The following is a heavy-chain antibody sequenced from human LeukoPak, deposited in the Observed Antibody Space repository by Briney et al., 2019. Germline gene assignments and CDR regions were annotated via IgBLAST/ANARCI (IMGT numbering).Heavy chain of an antibody. Sequence: GRSLRLSCAASGFTFSNYGMHWVRQAPGKGLEWVAVIWYDGSNKYYADSVKGRFTISRDNSKNTLYLQMNSLRAEDTAVYYCARCRAAAGYYYYYMDVWGKGTTVTVSS. D-gene: IGHD6-13*01. CDR3: ARCRAAAGYYYYYMDV. CDR2: IWYDGSNK. V-gene: IGHV3-33*01. J-gene: IGHJ6*03. CDR1: GFTFSNYG.